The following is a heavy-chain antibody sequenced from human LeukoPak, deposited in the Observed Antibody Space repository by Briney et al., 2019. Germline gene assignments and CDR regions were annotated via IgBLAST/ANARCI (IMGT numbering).Heavy chain of an antibody. J-gene: IGHJ4*02. V-gene: IGHV3-21*01. CDR1: GLSFSTYS. Sequence: GGSLRLSCAASGLSFSTYSMNWVRQAPGKGLEWVSSISSSSIYRYYADSVKGRFTISRDNAKKSLYLQMNSLRAEDTAVYYCASAKWYYYDTRDYQTPDVRSVFDYWGQGTLVTVSS. CDR2: ISSSSIYR. D-gene: IGHD3-22*01. CDR3: ASAKWYYYDTRDYQTPDVRSVFDY.